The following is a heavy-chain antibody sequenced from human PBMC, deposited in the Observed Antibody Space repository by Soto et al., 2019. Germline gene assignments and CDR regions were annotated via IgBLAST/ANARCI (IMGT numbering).Heavy chain of an antibody. D-gene: IGHD6-6*01. V-gene: IGHV3-30-3*01. J-gene: IGHJ6*02. Sequence: QVQLVGSGGGVVQPGRSLRLSCAASGFTFSSYAMHWVRQGPGKGLEWVAVISYDGSNKYYADSVNGRFTISRDNSKNTLYLQMNSLRAEDTAVYYCARDTGIAARLHQGYYYYYGMDVWGQGTTVTVSS. CDR1: GFTFSSYA. CDR3: ARDTGIAARLHQGYYYYYGMDV. CDR2: ISYDGSNK.